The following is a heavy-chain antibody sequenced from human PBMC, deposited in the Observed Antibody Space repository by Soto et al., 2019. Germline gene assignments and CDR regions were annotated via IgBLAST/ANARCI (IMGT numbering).Heavy chain of an antibody. CDR1: GSYISSGSYY. J-gene: IGHJ4*02. CDR3: ARLPRGYSGFGGGYYFDS. CDR2: IYYRGST. V-gene: IGHV4-39*01. D-gene: IGHD5-12*01. Sequence: SETRSLSRTVTGSYISSGSYYWACIRQPTGKGLEWIGNIYYRGSTYYNPSLRSRVTISVDTSKTQLSLKLNSVTAADTAVYHCARLPRGYSGFGGGYYFDSWGQG.